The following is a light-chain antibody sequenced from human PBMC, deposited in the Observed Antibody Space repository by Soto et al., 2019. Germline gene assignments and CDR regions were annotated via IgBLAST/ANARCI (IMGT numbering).Light chain of an antibody. Sequence: QSALTQSASLSGSPGQSITISCTGTSSDFGSYHLVSRYQHQSGKAPKLIIYKVSQWPSGVSDRFSASKSGNTASLTISGLQAEDEADYYCCSYAGSNWGYVFGTGTKVPS. CDR3: CSYAGSNWGYV. J-gene: IGLJ1*01. V-gene: IGLV2-23*02. CDR1: SSDFGSYHL. CDR2: KVS.